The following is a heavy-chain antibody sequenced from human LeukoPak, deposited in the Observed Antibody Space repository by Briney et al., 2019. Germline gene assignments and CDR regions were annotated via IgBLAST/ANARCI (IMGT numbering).Heavy chain of an antibody. CDR3: ARDLSYWGLDFDY. CDR2: ISYDGSNK. Sequence: GRSLRLSCAASGFTFSSYAMHWVRQAPGKGLEWVAVISYDGSNKYYADSAKGRFTISREDSKNTLYLQMNSLRADDTALYYCARDLSYWGLDFDYWGQGTLVTVSS. CDR1: GFTFSSYA. D-gene: IGHD7-27*01. J-gene: IGHJ4*02. V-gene: IGHV3-30-3*01.